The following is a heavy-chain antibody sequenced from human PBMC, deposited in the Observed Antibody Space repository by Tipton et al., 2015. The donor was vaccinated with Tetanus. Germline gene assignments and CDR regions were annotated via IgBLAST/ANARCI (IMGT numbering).Heavy chain of an antibody. CDR3: ARGARGSTYG. CDR2: IHPSGSA. CDR1: GGSFSGYY. V-gene: IGHV4-34*01. J-gene: IGHJ4*02. Sequence: TLSLTCAVYGGSFSGYYWTWIRQPPGQGLEWIGEIHPSGSANSNPSLNSRVTISVDTSKNQFSLNLTSVTAADTAVYYCARGARGSTYGWGQGTLVTVSS. D-gene: IGHD5-18*01.